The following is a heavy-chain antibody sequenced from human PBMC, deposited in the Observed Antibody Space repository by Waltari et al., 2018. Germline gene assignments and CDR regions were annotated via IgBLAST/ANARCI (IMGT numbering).Heavy chain of an antibody. CDR2: IRDSDDKT. CDR1: GFPFSNYP. Sequence: VQLLESGGGLVQPGGSLRLSCAASGFPFSNYPVTWVRQAPGKGLEWLSTIRDSDDKTDYADSVNGRFTISRDNSKNTLYLQMNGLRADDTALYYCAKSLIAAAGTGAFDIWGQGTMVTVSS. V-gene: IGHV3-23*01. CDR3: AKSLIAAAGTGAFDI. J-gene: IGHJ3*02. D-gene: IGHD6-25*01.